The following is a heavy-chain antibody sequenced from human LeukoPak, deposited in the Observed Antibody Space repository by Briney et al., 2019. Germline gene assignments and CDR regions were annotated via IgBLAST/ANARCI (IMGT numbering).Heavy chain of an antibody. CDR3: ARAVVVVPAAILYFQH. D-gene: IGHD2-2*02. CDR2: ISAYNGNT. CDR1: GYTFTSYG. Sequence: ASVKVSCKASGYTFTSYGISWVRQAPGQGLEWMGWISAYNGNTNYAQKLQGRVTMTTDTSTSTAYMELRSLRSDDTAVYYCARAVVVVPAAILYFQHWGQGTLVTVSS. J-gene: IGHJ1*01. V-gene: IGHV1-18*01.